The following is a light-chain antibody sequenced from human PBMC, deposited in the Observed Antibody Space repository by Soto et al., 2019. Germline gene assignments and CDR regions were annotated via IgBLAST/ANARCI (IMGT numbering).Light chain of an antibody. J-gene: IGKJ4*01. V-gene: IGKV1-5*03. Sequence: DIPMTQSPSTLSASVGDRVTITCRTSQSISSWLAWYQQKPGKAPKLLIYKASSLESGVPLRFSGSGSGTEFTLTISSLQPDDFATYYCQQYNSYSPRAFGGGTKVEIK. CDR1: QSISSW. CDR3: QQYNSYSPRA. CDR2: KAS.